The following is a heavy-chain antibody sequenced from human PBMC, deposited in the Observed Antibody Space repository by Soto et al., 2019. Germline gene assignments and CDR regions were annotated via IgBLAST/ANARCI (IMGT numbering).Heavy chain of an antibody. CDR3: ASGLDWGLNYYDSSGYYSWFDP. Sequence: SETLSLTCTVSGGSISSGGYYWSWIRQHPGKGLEWIGYIYYSGSTYYNPSLKSRVTISVDTSKNQFSLKLSSVTAADTAVYYCASGLDWGLNYYDSSGYYSWFDPWGQGTLVTVSS. D-gene: IGHD3-22*01. CDR1: GGSISSGGYY. CDR2: IYYSGST. V-gene: IGHV4-31*03. J-gene: IGHJ5*02.